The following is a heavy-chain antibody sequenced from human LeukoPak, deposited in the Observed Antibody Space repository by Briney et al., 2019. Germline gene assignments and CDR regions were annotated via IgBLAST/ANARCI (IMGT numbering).Heavy chain of an antibody. J-gene: IGHJ6*02. CDR1: GGSISSYY. V-gene: IGHV4-4*07. CDR2: IYTSGST. D-gene: IGHD2-2*01. Sequence: PSETLSLTCTVSGGSISSYYWSWIRQPAGRGLEWIGRIYTSGSTNYNPSLKSRVTMSVDTSKNQFSLKLSSVTAADTAVYYCARGDVVVPAAFYYGTDVWGQGTTVTVSS. CDR3: ARGDVVVPAAFYYGTDV.